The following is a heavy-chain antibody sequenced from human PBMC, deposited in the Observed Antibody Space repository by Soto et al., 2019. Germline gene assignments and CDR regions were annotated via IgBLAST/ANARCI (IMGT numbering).Heavy chain of an antibody. J-gene: IGHJ6*02. CDR2: IYYSGST. CDR3: ARDSGSYPRAFYGMDV. D-gene: IGHD1-26*01. V-gene: IGHV4-31*03. Sequence: SETLSLTCTVSGGSISSGGYHWSWIRQHPGKGLEWIGYIYYSGSTYYNPSLKSRVTISVDTSKNQFSLKLSSVTAADTAVYYCARDSGSYPRAFYGMDVWGQGTTVTVSS. CDR1: GGSISSGGYH.